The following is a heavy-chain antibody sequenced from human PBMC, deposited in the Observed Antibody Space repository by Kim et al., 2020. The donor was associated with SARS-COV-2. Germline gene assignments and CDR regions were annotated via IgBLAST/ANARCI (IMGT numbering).Heavy chain of an antibody. CDR2: ISSSSSYT. CDR3: ARDYGQWLPTPPQWFDP. D-gene: IGHD6-19*01. J-gene: IGHJ5*02. V-gene: IGHV3-11*06. Sequence: GGSLRLSCAASGFTFSDYYMSWIRQAPGKGLEWVSYISSSSSYTNYADSVKGRFTISRDNAKNSLYLQMNSLRAEDTAVYYCARDYGQWLPTPPQWFDPWGQGTLVTVSS. CDR1: GFTFSDYY.